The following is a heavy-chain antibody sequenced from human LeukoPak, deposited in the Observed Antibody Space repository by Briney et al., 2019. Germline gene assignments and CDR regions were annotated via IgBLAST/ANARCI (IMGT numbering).Heavy chain of an antibody. D-gene: IGHD5-24*01. CDR1: GGSIDTYNYY. J-gene: IGHJ4*02. CDR2: IYYTGST. V-gene: IGHV4-39*01. CDR3: ARGLRDGYTLFYFDY. Sequence: SETLSLTCTISGGSIDTYNYYWGWIRQPPGKGLEWIGSIYYTGSTFYNPSLKSRVTISVDTSKNQFSMKLSSVTAADTAVYFCARGLRDGYTLFYFDYWGQGTLVTVSS.